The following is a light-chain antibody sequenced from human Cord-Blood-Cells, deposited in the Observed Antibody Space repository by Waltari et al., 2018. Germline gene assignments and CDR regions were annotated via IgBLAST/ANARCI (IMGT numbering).Light chain of an antibody. V-gene: IGLV2-14*01. CDR2: DVS. Sequence: QSALTQPASVSGSPGQSITISCTGTSSDVGGYNYVSWYQQHPGNAPKLIIYDVSKRPSGVSNRFSGSKSGNTASLTISGLQAEDEADYYCSSYTSSSTFVVFGGGTKLTVL. J-gene: IGLJ2*01. CDR3: SSYTSSSTFVV. CDR1: SSDVGGYNY.